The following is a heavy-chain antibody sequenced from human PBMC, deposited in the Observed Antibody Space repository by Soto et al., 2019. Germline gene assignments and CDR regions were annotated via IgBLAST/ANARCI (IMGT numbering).Heavy chain of an antibody. D-gene: IGHD3-9*01. J-gene: IGHJ6*02. V-gene: IGHV3-30*11. CDR1: RCTLSSYA. CDR3: ARDGPRYYDILTGYYFGKVHFYGMDV. CDR2: ISYDGSNK. Sequence: GVLRLSGAASRCTLSSYAMHWVRQAPGKGLEWVAVISYDGSNKYYADSVKGRFTISRDNSKNTLYLQMNSLRAEDTAVYYCARDGPRYYDILTGYYFGKVHFYGMDVWGQGTTVTVSS.